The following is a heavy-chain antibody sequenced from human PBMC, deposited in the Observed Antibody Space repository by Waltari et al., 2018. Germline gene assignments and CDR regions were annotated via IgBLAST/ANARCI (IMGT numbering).Heavy chain of an antibody. CDR2: VHHSGKT. J-gene: IGHJ4*02. CDR3: AGDRAIGLFFDY. D-gene: IGHD2-2*01. V-gene: IGHV4-4*02. CDR1: GDSISGNYW. Sequence: QVQLQESGQGLVKPSGTLSLTCAVSGDSISGNYWWSWVRHSPEKGLEWIGQVHHSGKTHYNPSLQSRVTISLDKPKNQFSLNLNSVTAADTAVYYCAGDRAIGLFFDYWGRGTLVTVSS.